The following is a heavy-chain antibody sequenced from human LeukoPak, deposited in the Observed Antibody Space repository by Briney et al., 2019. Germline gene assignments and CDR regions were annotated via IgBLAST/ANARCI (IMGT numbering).Heavy chain of an antibody. CDR1: GYTFTSYD. J-gene: IGHJ4*02. Sequence: SVKVSCKASGYTFTSYDINRVRQAPGQGLEWMGGIIPIFGTANYAQKFQGRVTITADESTSTAYMELSSLRSEDTAVYYCATPMAPDYSSSWYREYYFDYWGQGTLVTVSS. D-gene: IGHD6-13*01. CDR2: IIPIFGTA. CDR3: ATPMAPDYSSSWYREYYFDY. V-gene: IGHV1-69*13.